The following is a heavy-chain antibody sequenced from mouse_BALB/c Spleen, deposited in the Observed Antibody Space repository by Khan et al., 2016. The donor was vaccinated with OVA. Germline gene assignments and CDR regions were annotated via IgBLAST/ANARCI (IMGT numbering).Heavy chain of an antibody. D-gene: IGHD2-4*01. CDR3: ARNYDYDEGLAY. Sequence: VQLQESGPGLVQPSQSLSITCTVSGFSLTTYGVHWVRQSPGKGLEWLGVIWSGGSTDYNAAFISRLSISKDNSKCQAFFKMNSLQANDTAIYYCARNYDYDEGLAYWGQGTLVTVSA. CDR1: GFSLTTYG. V-gene: IGHV2-2*02. J-gene: IGHJ3*01. CDR2: IWSGGST.